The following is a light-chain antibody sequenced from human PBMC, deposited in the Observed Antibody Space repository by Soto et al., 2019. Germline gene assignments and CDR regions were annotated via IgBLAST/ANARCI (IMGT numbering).Light chain of an antibody. CDR3: QHNCGSPPT. CDR1: QSVSSNY. CDR2: GAS. Sequence: EIVLTQSPGTLSLSPGERATLSCRASQSVSSNYLAWYQRKPGQAPRLLIYGASSRATDIPNRFSGSGSGTELTLTITRLEPEDVSVVFCQHNCGSPPTFGQGTKREIK. V-gene: IGKV3-20*01. J-gene: IGKJ1*01.